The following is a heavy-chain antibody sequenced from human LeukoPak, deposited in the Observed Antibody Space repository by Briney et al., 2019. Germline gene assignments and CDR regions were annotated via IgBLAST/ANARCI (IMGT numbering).Heavy chain of an antibody. V-gene: IGHV4-34*01. J-gene: IGHJ4*02. D-gene: IGHD3-10*01. Sequence: SETLSLTCAVYGGSFSGYYWSWIRQPPGKGLEWIGEINHSGSTNYNPSLKSRVTISVDTSKNQFSLKLSSVTAADTAVYYCARCRIGSGSSTIDYWGQGTLVTVSS. CDR2: INHSGST. CDR3: ARCRIGSGSSTIDY. CDR1: GGSFSGYY.